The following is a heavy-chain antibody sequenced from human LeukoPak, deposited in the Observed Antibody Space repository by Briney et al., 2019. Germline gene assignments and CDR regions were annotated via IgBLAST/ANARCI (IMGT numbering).Heavy chain of an antibody. CDR3: ASSVLVSRPYYFDY. Sequence: PGGSLRLSCAASGFTFSSYEMNWVRQAPGKGLEWVSYISSSGSTIYYADSEKGRFTIPRDNAKNSLYLQMNSLRAEDTAVYYCASSVLVSRPYYFDYWGQGTLVTVSS. V-gene: IGHV3-48*03. CDR2: ISSSGSTI. J-gene: IGHJ4*02. D-gene: IGHD5/OR15-5a*01. CDR1: GFTFSSYE.